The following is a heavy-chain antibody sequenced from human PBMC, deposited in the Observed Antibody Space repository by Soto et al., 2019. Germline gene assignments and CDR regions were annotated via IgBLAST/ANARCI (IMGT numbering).Heavy chain of an antibody. CDR1: GYSISSGYY. CDR3: ARVARITIFAYFDY. Sequence: ASETLSLTCAVSGYSISSGYYWGWIRQPPGKGLEWIGSIYHSGSTYYNPSLKSRVTISVDTSKNQFSLKLSSVTAADTAVYYRARVARITIFAYFDYWGQGTLVTVSS. J-gene: IGHJ4*02. CDR2: IYHSGST. D-gene: IGHD3-3*01. V-gene: IGHV4-38-2*01.